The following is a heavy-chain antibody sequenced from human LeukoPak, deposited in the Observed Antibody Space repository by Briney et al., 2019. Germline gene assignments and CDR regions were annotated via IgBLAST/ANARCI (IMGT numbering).Heavy chain of an antibody. V-gene: IGHV1-18*01. J-gene: IGHJ3*02. CDR3: ARSYCSSTSCYSDAFDI. Sequence: GASVKVSCKASGYTFTSYGISWVRQAPGQGLEWMGWISAYNGHTNYAQKLQGRVTMTTDTSTSTAYMELRSLRSDDTAVYYCARSYCSSTSCYSDAFDIWGQGTMVTVSS. CDR2: ISAYNGHT. CDR1: GYTFTSYG. D-gene: IGHD2-2*01.